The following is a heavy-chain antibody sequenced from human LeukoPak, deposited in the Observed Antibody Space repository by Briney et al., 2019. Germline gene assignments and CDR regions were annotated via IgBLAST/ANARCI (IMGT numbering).Heavy chain of an antibody. CDR1: GGSISSYY. CDR3: ARGSSSWYGFDY. V-gene: IGHV4-4*07. CDR2: IYTSGST. Sequence: SETLSLTCSVSGGSISSYYWSWIRQPPGKGLEWIGRIYTSGSTNYNPSLKSRVTISVDKSKNQFSLKLSSVTAADTAVYYCARGSSSWYGFDYWGQGTLVTVSS. J-gene: IGHJ4*02. D-gene: IGHD6-13*01.